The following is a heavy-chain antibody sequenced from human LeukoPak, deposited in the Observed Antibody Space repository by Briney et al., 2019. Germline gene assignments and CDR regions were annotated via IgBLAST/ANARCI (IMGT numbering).Heavy chain of an antibody. D-gene: IGHD6-19*01. Sequence: SETLSLTCTASGGSISRAYYWGWIRQPPGEGLEWIGSTHPSETTYYIPSLKSRLSIFVDSSNTQFSLKLTSVTAENSATYYCARQIGSGRWAFDIWGQGTVVTVSS. J-gene: IGHJ3*02. CDR1: GGSISRAYY. V-gene: IGHV4-39*01. CDR2: THPSETT. CDR3: ARQIGSGRWAFDI.